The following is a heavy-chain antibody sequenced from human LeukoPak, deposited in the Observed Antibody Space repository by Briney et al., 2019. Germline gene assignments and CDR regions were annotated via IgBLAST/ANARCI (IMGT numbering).Heavy chain of an antibody. CDR2: IWHDGNNK. J-gene: IGHJ4*02. CDR1: GFNFNDYG. D-gene: IGHD5-18*01. Sequence: GGSLRLSCAASGFNFNDYGMHWVRQAPGKGLEWVAIIWHDGNNKYYADSVRGRFTISRDNSKNTLYLEMDSLRAEDTAVYYCARDGAYSYTYWGQGTLVIVSS. V-gene: IGHV3-33*01. CDR3: ARDGAYSYTY.